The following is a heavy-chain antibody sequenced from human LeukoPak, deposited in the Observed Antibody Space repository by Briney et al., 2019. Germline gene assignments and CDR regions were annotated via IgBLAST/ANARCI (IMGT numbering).Heavy chain of an antibody. CDR1: GFTFSSYG. CDR3: AKDANYYDSSGYTLNIDY. Sequence: GGSLRLSCAASGFTFSSYGMHWVRQAPGKGLEWVAVISYDGSNKYYADSVKGRFTISRDNSKNTLYLQMNSLRAEDTAVYYCAKDANYYDSSGYTLNIDYWGQGTLVTVSS. D-gene: IGHD3-22*01. CDR2: ISYDGSNK. V-gene: IGHV3-30*18. J-gene: IGHJ4*02.